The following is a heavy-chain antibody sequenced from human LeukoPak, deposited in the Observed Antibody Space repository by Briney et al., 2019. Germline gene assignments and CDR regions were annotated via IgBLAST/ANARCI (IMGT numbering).Heavy chain of an antibody. V-gene: IGHV3-66*01. CDR2: IYSSEDT. CDR1: GFTVRTNY. CDR3: ARAYYDVLTTDS. J-gene: IGHJ4*02. Sequence: GGSLRLSCTASGFTVRTNYMSWVRQAPGKGLEWVSVIYSSEDTYYADSVKGRCTISRDDSKNTLYLQMNSLRAEDTAVYYCARAYYDVLTTDSWGQGTLGSDSS. D-gene: IGHD3-9*01.